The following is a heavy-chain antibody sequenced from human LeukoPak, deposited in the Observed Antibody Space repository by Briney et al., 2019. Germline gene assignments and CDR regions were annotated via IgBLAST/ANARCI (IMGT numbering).Heavy chain of an antibody. V-gene: IGHV1-2*06. Sequence: GASVKVSCKASGYTFTAYFIHWVRQAPGQGLEWMGRINLDSGGTYYTQKFQGRITMTRDTSISTAYVELNGLTSDDTAVYYCARDLSSNANWEFDYWGQGTLVTVSS. J-gene: IGHJ4*02. CDR1: GYTFTAYF. D-gene: IGHD1-26*01. CDR2: INLDSGGT. CDR3: ARDLSSNANWEFDY.